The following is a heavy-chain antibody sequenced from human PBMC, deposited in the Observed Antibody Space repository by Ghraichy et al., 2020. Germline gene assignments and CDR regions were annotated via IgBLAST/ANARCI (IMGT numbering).Heavy chain of an antibody. Sequence: GGSLRLSCAASGFTFSSYAMSWVRQAPGKGLEWVSAISGSGGSTYYADSVKGRFTISRDNSKNTLYLQMNSLRAEDTAVYYCAKHSDIVVVPAAPYGMDVWGQGTTVTVSS. CDR1: GFTFSSYA. D-gene: IGHD2-2*01. V-gene: IGHV3-23*01. CDR2: ISGSGGST. J-gene: IGHJ6*02. CDR3: AKHSDIVVVPAAPYGMDV.